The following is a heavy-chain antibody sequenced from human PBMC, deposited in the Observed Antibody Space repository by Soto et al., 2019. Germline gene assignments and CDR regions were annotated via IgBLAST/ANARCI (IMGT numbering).Heavy chain of an antibody. CDR3: ARGRYGDY. V-gene: IGHV1-18*01. Sequence: QVHLVQSGAEVKKPGASVKVSCKCSGYTFTSYGITWVRQAPGQGLEWMGWISAHNDNTDYAQKLQGRVIVTRDTSTRTAYMELTSLTSDGTAVYYCARGRYGDYWGQGALVTVSS. D-gene: IGHD1-1*01. J-gene: IGHJ4*02. CDR2: ISAHNDNT. CDR1: GYTFTSYG.